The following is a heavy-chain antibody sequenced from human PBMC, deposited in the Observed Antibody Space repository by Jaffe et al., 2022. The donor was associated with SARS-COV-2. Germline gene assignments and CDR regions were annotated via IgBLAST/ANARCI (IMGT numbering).Heavy chain of an antibody. J-gene: IGHJ4*02. V-gene: IGHV3-53*01. CDR1: GFTVSSNY. CDR3: ARVHPAWGGSPYY. D-gene: IGHD2-15*01. CDR2: IYSGGST. Sequence: EVQLVESGGGLIQPGGSLRLSCAASGFTVSSNYMSWVRQAPGKGLEWVSVIYSGGSTYYADSVKGRFTISRDNSKNTLYLQMNSLRAEDTAVYYCARVHPAWGGSPYYWGQGTLVTVSS.